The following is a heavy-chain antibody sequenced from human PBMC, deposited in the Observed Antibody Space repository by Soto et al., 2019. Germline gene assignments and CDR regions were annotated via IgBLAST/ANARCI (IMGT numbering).Heavy chain of an antibody. Sequence: EVQLVESGGGLVKPGGSLRLSCAASGFTFSNAWMSWVRQAPGKGLEWVGRIKSKTDGGTTDYAAPVKGRVTILRDDSKNTVYQQVDIRNIDDTAVYYCTTDVMSDAFDIWGQGTMVTVSS. CDR1: GFTFSNAW. D-gene: IGHD2-21*01. CDR3: TTDVMSDAFDI. V-gene: IGHV3-15*01. CDR2: IKSKTDGGTT. J-gene: IGHJ3*02.